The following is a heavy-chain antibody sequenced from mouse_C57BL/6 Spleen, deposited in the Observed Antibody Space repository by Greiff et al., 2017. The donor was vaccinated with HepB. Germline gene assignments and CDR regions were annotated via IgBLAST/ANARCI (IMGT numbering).Heavy chain of an antibody. V-gene: IGHV1-18*01. CDR3: ARKEGTYDGFPWFAY. CDR1: GYTFTDYN. D-gene: IGHD2-3*01. Sequence: EVQLQQSGPELVKPGASVKIPCKASGYTFTDYNMDWVKQSHGKSLEWIGEINPNNGGTIYNQKFKGKATLTVDKSSSTAYMELRSLTSEDTAVYYCARKEGTYDGFPWFAYWGQGTLVTVSA. J-gene: IGHJ3*01. CDR2: INPNNGGT.